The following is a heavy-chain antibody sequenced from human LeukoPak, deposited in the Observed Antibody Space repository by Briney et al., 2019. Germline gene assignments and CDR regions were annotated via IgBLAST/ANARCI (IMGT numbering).Heavy chain of an antibody. CDR1: GVTISSYA. J-gene: IGHJ6*02. CDR2: ISYDGSNK. Sequence: GGSLRLFWAASGVTISSYAMHWVRQAPGKGLEWVAVISYDGSNKYYADSVKGRFTISRDNSKNTLYLQMNSLRAEDTAVYYCARDQLRVEMATIKDSYYYYGMDVWGQGTTVTVSS. V-gene: IGHV3-30*04. D-gene: IGHD5-24*01. CDR3: ARDQLRVEMATIKDSYYYYGMDV.